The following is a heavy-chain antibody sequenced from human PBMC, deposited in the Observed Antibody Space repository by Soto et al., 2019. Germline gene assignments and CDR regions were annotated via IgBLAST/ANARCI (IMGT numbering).Heavy chain of an antibody. D-gene: IGHD4-17*01. CDR2: IYYSGST. Sequence: SETLSLTCTVSGGSISNYYWTWIRQPPGKGLEWIGYIYYSGSTNYNPSLKSRVTISVDTSKNQFSLKLSSVTAADTAVYYCARRYGASFDYWGQGTLVTVSS. CDR1: GGSISNYY. J-gene: IGHJ4*02. CDR3: ARRYGASFDY. V-gene: IGHV4-59*01.